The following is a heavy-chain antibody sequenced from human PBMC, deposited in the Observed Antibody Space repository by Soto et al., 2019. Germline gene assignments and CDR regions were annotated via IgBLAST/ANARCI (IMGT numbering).Heavy chain of an antibody. Sequence: PGGSLRLSCAASGFTFSNAWMSWVRQAPGKGLEWVGRIKSKTDGGTTDYAAPVKGRFTISRDDSKNTLYLQMNSLKTEDTAVYYCTTVPVLRFLEWLFSRGYGMDVWGQGTTVTVSS. V-gene: IGHV3-15*01. J-gene: IGHJ6*02. CDR3: TTVPVLRFLEWLFSRGYGMDV. D-gene: IGHD3-3*01. CDR2: IKSKTDGGTT. CDR1: GFTFSNAW.